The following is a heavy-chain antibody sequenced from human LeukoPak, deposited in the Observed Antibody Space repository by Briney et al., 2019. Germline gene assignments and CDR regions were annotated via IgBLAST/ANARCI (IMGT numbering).Heavy chain of an antibody. CDR2: INPSGGST. V-gene: IGHV1-46*03. CDR1: GYTFTSYS. J-gene: IGHJ4*02. Sequence: GASVKVSCKASGYTFTSYSMHWVRQAPGQGLEWMGIINPSGGSTSYAQKFQGRVTMTRDTSTSTVYMELSSLRSEDTAVYYCAREVVPAAPSFSFDYWGQGTLVTVSS. D-gene: IGHD2-2*01. CDR3: AREVVPAAPSFSFDY.